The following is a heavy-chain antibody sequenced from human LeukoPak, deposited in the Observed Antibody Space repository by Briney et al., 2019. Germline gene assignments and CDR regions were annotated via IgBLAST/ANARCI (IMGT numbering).Heavy chain of an antibody. Sequence: GESLKISCKDSGYTFTSSWIGWVRQMPGKGLDWMGIIYPGDSDSRYSASFQGQVTISADKSIRTAYLQWSSLKASDTARYYCAKVRSGDYSEDAFDIWGQGTMVTVS. J-gene: IGHJ3*02. CDR3: AKVRSGDYSEDAFDI. V-gene: IGHV5-51*01. CDR1: GYTFTSSW. D-gene: IGHD1-26*01. CDR2: IYPGDSDS.